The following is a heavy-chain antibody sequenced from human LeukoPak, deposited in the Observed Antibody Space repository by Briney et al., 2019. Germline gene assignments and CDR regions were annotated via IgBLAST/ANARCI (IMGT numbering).Heavy chain of an antibody. Sequence: GGSLRLSCAASGFTFSSYGMHWVRQAPGKGLEWVAVIWYDGSNKYYADSVKGRFTISRDNSKNTLYLQMNSLRAEDTAVYYCARPSSSRLEWLFYYWGQGTLVTVSS. V-gene: IGHV3-33*01. CDR1: GFTFSSYG. CDR3: ARPSSSRLEWLFYY. J-gene: IGHJ4*02. CDR2: IWYDGSNK. D-gene: IGHD3-3*01.